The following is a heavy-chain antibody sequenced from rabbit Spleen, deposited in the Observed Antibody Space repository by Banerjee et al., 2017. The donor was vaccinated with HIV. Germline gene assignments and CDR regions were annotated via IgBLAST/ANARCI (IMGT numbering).Heavy chain of an antibody. D-gene: IGHD3-1*01. Sequence: QEQLVESGGGLVQPEGSLPLTCTASGFSFSSSYYMCWVRQAPGKGLEWIACIYAGSSGSTYYASWAKGRFSISKTASTTVTLQMTSLTAADTATYFCARSGGNVYNGYLVLWGQGALVTVS. CDR2: IYAGSSGST. V-gene: IGHV1S45*01. CDR3: ARSGGNVYNGYLVL. J-gene: IGHJ6*01. CDR1: GFSFSSSYY.